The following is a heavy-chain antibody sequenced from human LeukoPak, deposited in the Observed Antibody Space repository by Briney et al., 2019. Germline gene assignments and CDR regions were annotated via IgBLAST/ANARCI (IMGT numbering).Heavy chain of an antibody. CDR1: GFSFSAYW. CDR3: ARDSTFKLDY. J-gene: IGHJ4*02. V-gene: IGHV3-7*01. CDR2: IKQDGSER. Sequence: GGSLRLSCAASGFSFSAYWMTWVRQAPGKGLEWEANIKQDGSERHYVDSVRGRFTISRDNARNSLHLQINSLRAEDTAVYYCARDSTFKLDYWGQGTLVTVSS.